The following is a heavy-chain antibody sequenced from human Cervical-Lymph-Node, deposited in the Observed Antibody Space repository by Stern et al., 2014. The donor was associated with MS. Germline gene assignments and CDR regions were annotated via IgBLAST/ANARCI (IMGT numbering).Heavy chain of an antibody. J-gene: IGHJ6*02. Sequence: EVQLVESGAEVKKPGESLKISCKGSGYTFTNNWIAWVRQMPGKGLEWMGIIYPDDSDISYSPSLQGRVTLSADKSIRTASLQRSSLKPADSAVYYWARPPPRRKWDDPNYGMDVWGQGTTVTVSS. D-gene: IGHD1-1*01. CDR3: ARPPPRRKWDDPNYGMDV. CDR2: IYPDDSDI. CDR1: GYTFTNNW. V-gene: IGHV5-51*03.